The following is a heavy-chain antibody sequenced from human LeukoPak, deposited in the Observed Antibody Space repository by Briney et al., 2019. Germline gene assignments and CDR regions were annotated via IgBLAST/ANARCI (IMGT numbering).Heavy chain of an antibody. V-gene: IGHV3-43*01. Sequence: GGSLRLSCAASGFTFDDYTMHWVRQAPGKGLEWVSLISWDGGSTYYADSVKGRFTISRDNSKNSLYLQMNSLRTEDTALYYCAKGLGYGNRPPFDPWGQGTLVTVSS. J-gene: IGHJ5*02. CDR3: AKGLGYGNRPPFDP. D-gene: IGHD4-11*01. CDR2: ISWDGGST. CDR1: GFTFDDYT.